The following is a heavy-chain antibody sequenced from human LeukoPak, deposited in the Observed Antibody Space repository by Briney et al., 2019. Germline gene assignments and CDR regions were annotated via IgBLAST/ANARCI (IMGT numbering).Heavy chain of an antibody. Sequence: ASVKVSCKASGYTFTSYGINWVRQATGQGLEWMGWMNPNSGNTGYAQKFQGRVTMTRNTSISTAYMELSSLRSEDTAVYYCARGPTYYDILTGYIYGMDVWGQGTTVTVSS. CDR2: MNPNSGNT. V-gene: IGHV1-8*01. CDR1: GYTFTSYG. D-gene: IGHD3-9*01. J-gene: IGHJ6*02. CDR3: ARGPTYYDILTGYIYGMDV.